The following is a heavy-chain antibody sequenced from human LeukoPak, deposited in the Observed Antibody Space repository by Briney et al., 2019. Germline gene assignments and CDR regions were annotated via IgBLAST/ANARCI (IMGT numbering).Heavy chain of an antibody. CDR1: GFTFSSYA. V-gene: IGHV3-23*01. J-gene: IGHJ5*02. CDR2: ISGSGGST. Sequence: GGSLRLSCAASGFTFSSYAMSWVRQAPGKGLEWVSAISGSGGSTYYADSVKGRFTISRDNSKNTLYLQMNSLRAEDTAVYYCAKDQQFIVVVPWFGPWGQGTLVTVSS. D-gene: IGHD2-21*01. CDR3: AKDQQFIVVVPWFGP.